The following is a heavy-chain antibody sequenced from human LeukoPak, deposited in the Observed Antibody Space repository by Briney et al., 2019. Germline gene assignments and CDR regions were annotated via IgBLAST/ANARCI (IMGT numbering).Heavy chain of an antibody. CDR2: ISSSSSPI. V-gene: IGHV3-48*01. CDR1: GFTFSSYS. CDR3: ATPPWSVSRGY. D-gene: IGHD2-8*02. Sequence: GGSLRLSCAASGFTFSSYSMNWVRQAPGKGLEWISYISSSSSPIYYATSVKGRFTISRDNAKNSLYLQMNSLRAEDTAVYYCATPPWSVSRGYWGQGTLVTVSS. J-gene: IGHJ4*02.